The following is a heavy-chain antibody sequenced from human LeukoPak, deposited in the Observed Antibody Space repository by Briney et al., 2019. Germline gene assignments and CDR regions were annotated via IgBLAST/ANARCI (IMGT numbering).Heavy chain of an antibody. CDR1: GSTLSSYA. CDR2: ISSSGGRT. CDR3: AKEYYDSGGYSYAFDI. J-gene: IGHJ3*02. Sequence: GGSLRLSCAASGSTLSSYAMTWVRQAPGKGLEWVSAISSSGGRTYYADSVKGRFTISRDNSSNTIFMQMNSLRAEDTAVYYCAKEYYDSGGYSYAFDIWGQGTMVTVSS. V-gene: IGHV3-23*01. D-gene: IGHD3-22*01.